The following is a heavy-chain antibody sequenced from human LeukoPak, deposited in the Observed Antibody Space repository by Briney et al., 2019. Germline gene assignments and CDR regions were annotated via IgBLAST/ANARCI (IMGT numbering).Heavy chain of an antibody. CDR2: INHSGST. Sequence: SETLSLTCALYGGSFCGFYWSWIRNPPGKGREWIVEINHSGSTNYNPSLKSRVTISVDTSKNQFSLKLSSVTAAHTAVYYCASLALTGTNSVDYWGQGTLVTVSS. CDR3: ASLALTGTNSVDY. J-gene: IGHJ4*02. CDR1: GGSFCGFY. D-gene: IGHD1-20*01. V-gene: IGHV4-34*01.